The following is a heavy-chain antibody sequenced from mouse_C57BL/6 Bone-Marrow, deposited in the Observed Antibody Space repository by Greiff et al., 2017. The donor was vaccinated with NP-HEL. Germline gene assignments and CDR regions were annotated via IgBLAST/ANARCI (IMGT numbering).Heavy chain of an antibody. CDR2: IDPNSGGT. CDR3: ARSPFYFYGSSYEFDY. CDR1: GYTFTSYW. V-gene: IGHV1-72*01. J-gene: IGHJ2*01. D-gene: IGHD1-1*01. Sequence: VQLQQSGAELVKPGASVKLSCKASGYTFTSYWMHWVKQRPGRGLEWIGRIDPNSGGTKYNEKFKSKATLTVDKPSSTAYMQLSSLTSEDSAVYYCARSPFYFYGSSYEFDYWGQGTTLTVSS.